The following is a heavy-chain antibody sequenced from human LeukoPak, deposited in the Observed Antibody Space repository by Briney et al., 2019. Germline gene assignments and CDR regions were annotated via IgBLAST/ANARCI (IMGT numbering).Heavy chain of an antibody. D-gene: IGHD6-13*01. J-gene: IGHJ4*02. Sequence: ASVKVSCKASGYTFTGHYMHWVRQAPGQGLEWMGWINPKNAGTNFAQRFQGRVTMTRDTSISTVYMELSRLRSDDTALYYCARTLYIAAVPGGFDYWGQGTLVAVSS. V-gene: IGHV1-2*02. CDR1: GYTFTGHY. CDR3: ARTLYIAAVPGGFDY. CDR2: INPKNAGT.